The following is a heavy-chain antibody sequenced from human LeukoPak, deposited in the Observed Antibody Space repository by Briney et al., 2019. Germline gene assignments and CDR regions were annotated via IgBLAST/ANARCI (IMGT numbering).Heavy chain of an antibody. J-gene: IGHJ6*03. D-gene: IGHD2-2*01. Sequence: SETLSLTCTVSGGSISSSSYYWGWIRQPPGKGLEWIGNIYYSGSTNYNPSLKSRVTISADTSKNQFSLKLSSVTAADTAVYYCARSGDYCSSTSCSRRDYYYYYMDVWGKGTTVTVSS. CDR2: IYYSGST. CDR1: GGSISSSSYY. V-gene: IGHV4-39*07. CDR3: ARSGDYCSSTSCSRRDYYYYYMDV.